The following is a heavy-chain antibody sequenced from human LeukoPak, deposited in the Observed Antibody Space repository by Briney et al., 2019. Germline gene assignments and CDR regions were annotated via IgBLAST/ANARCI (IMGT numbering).Heavy chain of an antibody. J-gene: IGHJ4*02. V-gene: IGHV4-38-2*01. D-gene: IGHD2-2*03. CDR1: GYSISSGYY. CDR2: IYHSGST. CDR3: ASGYCSSTSCPTN. Sequence: PSETLSLTCVVSGYSISSGYYWGWIRQPPGKGLEWIGSIYHSGSTYYNPSLKSRVTISVDTSKNQFSLKLSSVTAADTAVYYCASGYCSSTSCPTNWGQGTLVTVSS.